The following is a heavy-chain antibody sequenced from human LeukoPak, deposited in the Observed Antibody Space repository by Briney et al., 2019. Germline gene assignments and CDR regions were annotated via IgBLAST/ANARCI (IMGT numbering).Heavy chain of an antibody. Sequence: GGCLRLSCAASGFTLSSYSMIWVPQAPGKGLEWVSAISSSGSSTYYADSVKGRFTISRDNSNNTLYLQMNSLRAEDTAVYYCAKDRLTMVRGVPATDYWGQGTLVTVSS. CDR2: ISSSGSST. J-gene: IGHJ4*02. CDR3: AKDRLTMVRGVPATDY. V-gene: IGHV3-23*01. CDR1: GFTLSSYS. D-gene: IGHD3-10*01.